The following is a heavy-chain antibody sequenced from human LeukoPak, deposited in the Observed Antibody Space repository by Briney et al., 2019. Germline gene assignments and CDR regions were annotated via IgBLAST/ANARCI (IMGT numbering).Heavy chain of an antibody. Sequence: GGSLRLSCAASGFTFSSYSMNWVRQAPGKGLEWVSYISSSSSTIYYADSVKGRFTISRGNAKNSLYLQMNSLRAEDTAVYYCARDTRGITMVRGVPPAFDYWGQGTLVTVSS. CDR3: ARDTRGITMVRGVPPAFDY. CDR2: ISSSSSTI. D-gene: IGHD3-10*01. CDR1: GFTFSSYS. J-gene: IGHJ4*02. V-gene: IGHV3-48*01.